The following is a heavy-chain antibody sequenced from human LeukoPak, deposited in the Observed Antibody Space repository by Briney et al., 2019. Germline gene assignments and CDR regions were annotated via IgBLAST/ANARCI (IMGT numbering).Heavy chain of an antibody. D-gene: IGHD4-17*01. J-gene: IGHJ2*01. CDR2: ISAYNGNT. CDR1: GYTFTSYG. V-gene: IGHV1-18*04. CDR3: ARYLRSLSWYFDL. Sequence: ASVTVSCKASGYTFTSYGIRWVRQAPGQGGEGRGWISAYNGNTNYAQKLQGRVTMTTDTSTSTAYMELRSLRSDDPAVYYCARYLRSLSWYFDLWGRGTLVTVSS.